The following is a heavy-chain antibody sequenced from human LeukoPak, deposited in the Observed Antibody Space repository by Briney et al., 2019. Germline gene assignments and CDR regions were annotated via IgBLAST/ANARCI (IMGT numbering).Heavy chain of an antibody. J-gene: IGHJ3*02. CDR1: GGSISSSNW. D-gene: IGHD6-13*01. Sequence: PSETLSLTCAVSGGSISSSNWWSWVRQPPGKGLVWIGEIYHSGSTNYDPSLKSRVTISVDKSKNQYSLKLSSVTAADTAVYYCARDKVAAAVINAFDIWGQGTMVTVSS. CDR2: IYHSGST. V-gene: IGHV4-4*02. CDR3: ARDKVAAAVINAFDI.